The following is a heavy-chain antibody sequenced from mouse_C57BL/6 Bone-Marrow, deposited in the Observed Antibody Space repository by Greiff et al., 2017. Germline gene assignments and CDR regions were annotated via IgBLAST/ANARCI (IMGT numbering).Heavy chain of an antibody. Sequence: VQLQQPGTELVKPGASVKLSCKASGYTFTSYWMHWVKQRPGQGLEWIGKINPSNGGTNYNAKFKGKATLTVDKSSSTAYMQLSSLTSEDSSVYYCARDSSGYWGQGTTLTVSS. CDR2: INPSNGGT. V-gene: IGHV1-53*01. J-gene: IGHJ2*01. CDR3: ARDSSGY. CDR1: GYTFTSYW. D-gene: IGHD3-2*02.